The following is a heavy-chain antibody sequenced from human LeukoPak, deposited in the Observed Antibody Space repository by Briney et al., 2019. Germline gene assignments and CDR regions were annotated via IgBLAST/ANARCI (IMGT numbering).Heavy chain of an antibody. V-gene: IGHV1-2*06. CDR3: AREYTVTTIDY. J-gene: IGHJ4*02. CDR2: INPNSGGT. Sequence: ASVKVSCKASGYTFTGYYMHWVRQVPGQGLEWMGRINPNSGGTNYAQKFQGRVTMTRGTSISTAYMELSRLRSDDTAVYYCAREYTVTTIDYWGQGTLVTVSP. CDR1: GYTFTGYY. D-gene: IGHD4-17*01.